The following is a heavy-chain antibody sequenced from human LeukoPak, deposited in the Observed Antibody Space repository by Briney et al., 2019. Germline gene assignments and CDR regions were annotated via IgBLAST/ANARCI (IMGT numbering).Heavy chain of an antibody. Sequence: ASVKVSCKASGYTFTTYGISWVRQAPGQGLEWMGWSSPYNGNTNYAQKLRGRVTMTTDTSTSTAYMELRSLRSDDTAVYYCARVHWYSSSSWFDPWGQGTLVTVSS. CDR2: SSPYNGNT. CDR1: GYTFTTYG. V-gene: IGHV1-18*01. CDR3: ARVHWYSSSSWFDP. D-gene: IGHD6-6*01. J-gene: IGHJ5*02.